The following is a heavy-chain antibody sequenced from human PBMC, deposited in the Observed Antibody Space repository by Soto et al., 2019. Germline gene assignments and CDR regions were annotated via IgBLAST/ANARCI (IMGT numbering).Heavy chain of an antibody. CDR2: IKAANGNS. CDR1: GYSFSNYD. J-gene: IGHJ4*02. D-gene: IGHD2-15*01. Sequence: QVQLVQSGAEVKKPGASVKVSCRASGYSFSNYDMHWVRQAPGQRPEWMGGIKAANGNSMYSQKSQGRLVINRDTLANAAYVELSSLTSEDPALYYCARDGPVYCRGGPCYGPWSDYWGQGTLVTVSS. V-gene: IGHV1-3*01. CDR3: ARDGPVYCRGGPCYGPWSDY.